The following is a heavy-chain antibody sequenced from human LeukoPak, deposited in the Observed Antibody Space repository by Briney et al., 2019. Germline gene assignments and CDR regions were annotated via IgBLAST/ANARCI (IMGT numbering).Heavy chain of an antibody. Sequence: GASVKVSCKASGYTFTGYYMHWVRQAPGQGLEWMGWINPNSGGTNYAQKFQGRVTMTRDTSIGTAYMELSRLRSDDTAVYYCATTYYYDSSGFQNVYWGQGTLVTVSS. V-gene: IGHV1-2*02. CDR1: GYTFTGYY. D-gene: IGHD3-22*01. CDR2: INPNSGGT. CDR3: ATTYYYDSSGFQNVY. J-gene: IGHJ4*02.